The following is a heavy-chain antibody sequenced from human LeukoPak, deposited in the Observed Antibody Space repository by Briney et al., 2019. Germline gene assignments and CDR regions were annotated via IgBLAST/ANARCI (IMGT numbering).Heavy chain of an antibody. CDR3: AKVVDTAMVIDY. V-gene: IGHV3-73*01. Sequence: GGSLRLSCAASGFTFSGSAMHWVRQASGKGLEWVGRIRSKASSYATAYAASVKGRFTISRDDPKNTAYLQMNSLKTEDTAVYYCAKVVDTAMVIDYWGQGTLVTVSS. CDR2: IRSKASSYAT. CDR1: GFTFSGSA. D-gene: IGHD5-18*01. J-gene: IGHJ4*02.